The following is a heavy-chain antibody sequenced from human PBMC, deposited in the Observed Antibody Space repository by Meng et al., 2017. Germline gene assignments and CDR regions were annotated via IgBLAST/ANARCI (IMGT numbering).Heavy chain of an antibody. V-gene: IGHV6-1*01. CDR2: AYYRSKWYH. J-gene: IGHJ4*02. Sequence: QIALHQSGPGMVKASPTLSLICAISGDSVSSNSAAWNWIRQSPSRGLEWLGRAYYRSKWYHDYAESVKSRISIDPDTSKNQFSLQLRSVTPEDSAVYYCARGSYSFDSWGQRTLVTVSS. CDR1: GDSVSSNSAA. CDR3: ARGSYSFDS. D-gene: IGHD1-26*01.